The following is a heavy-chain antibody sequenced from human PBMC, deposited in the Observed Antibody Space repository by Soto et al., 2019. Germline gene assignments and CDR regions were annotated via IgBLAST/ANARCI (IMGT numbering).Heavy chain of an antibody. D-gene: IGHD2-2*01. V-gene: IGHV3-23*01. Sequence: DVQLLESGGGLVQPGGSLRLSCAASGFTFSSCGMSWVRQAPGKGLEWVSAISGSGGSSYYADSVKGRFTISRDNSKSTLYLQMNSLGAEDTAVYYCAKEDVVPPAMAGWVVRIHDYWGQGTLVTVSS. CDR1: GFTFSSCG. CDR3: AKEDVVPPAMAGWVVRIHDY. J-gene: IGHJ4*02. CDR2: ISGSGGSS.